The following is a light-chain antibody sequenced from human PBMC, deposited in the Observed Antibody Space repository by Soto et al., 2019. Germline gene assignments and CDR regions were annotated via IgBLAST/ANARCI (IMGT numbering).Light chain of an antibody. Sequence: QSVLTQPRSVSGSPGQSVTISCTGSRSGVGGYKYVSWYQQHPGKAPKLMIYDVSKRPSGVPGRFSGSKSGNTASLTISGLQAEDEADYYCCSYGGGRTPLGFGGGTKLTVL. CDR3: CSYGGGRTPLG. J-gene: IGLJ2*01. V-gene: IGLV2-11*01. CDR1: RSGVGGYKY. CDR2: DVS.